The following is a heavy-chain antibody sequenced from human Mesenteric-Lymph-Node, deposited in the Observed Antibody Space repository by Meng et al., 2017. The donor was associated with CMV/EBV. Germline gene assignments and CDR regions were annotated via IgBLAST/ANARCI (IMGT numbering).Heavy chain of an antibody. Sequence: SVKVSCKASGGTFSSYTISWVRQAPGQGLEWMGRIIPILGIANYAQKFQGRVTITADKSTSTAYMELSSLRSEDTAVYYCARLGRVSLYYYYGMDVWGQGTTVTVSS. V-gene: IGHV1-69*02. J-gene: IGHJ6*02. CDR1: GGTFSSYT. CDR3: ARLGRVSLYYYYGMDV. D-gene: IGHD5/OR15-5a*01. CDR2: IIPILGIA.